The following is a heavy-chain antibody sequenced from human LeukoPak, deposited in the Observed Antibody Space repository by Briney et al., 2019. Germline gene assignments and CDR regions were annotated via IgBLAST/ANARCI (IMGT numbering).Heavy chain of an antibody. D-gene: IGHD3-10*01. J-gene: IGHJ3*02. CDR1: GGSISSGDYY. CDR3: ARDLGITMPLSDAFDI. CDR2: IYYSGST. Sequence: SETLSLTCTVSGGSISSGDYYWSWIRQPPGKGLEWIGCIYYSGSTYYNPSLKSRVTISVDTSKNQFSLKLSSVTAADTAVYYCARDLGITMPLSDAFDIWGQGTMVTVSS. V-gene: IGHV4-30-4*01.